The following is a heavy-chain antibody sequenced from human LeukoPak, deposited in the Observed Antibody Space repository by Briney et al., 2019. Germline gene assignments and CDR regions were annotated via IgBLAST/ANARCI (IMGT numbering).Heavy chain of an antibody. V-gene: IGHV4-34*01. D-gene: IGHD3-10*01. Sequence: SETLSLTCAVYGGSFSGYYWSWIRHPPGKGLEGIGEINHSGSTNYNPSLKSRVTISVDTSKNQFSLKLSSVTAAETAVYYCARGLVWFGDPGLDYWGQGTLVTVSS. CDR3: ARGLVWFGDPGLDY. CDR2: INHSGST. CDR1: GGSFSGYY. J-gene: IGHJ4*02.